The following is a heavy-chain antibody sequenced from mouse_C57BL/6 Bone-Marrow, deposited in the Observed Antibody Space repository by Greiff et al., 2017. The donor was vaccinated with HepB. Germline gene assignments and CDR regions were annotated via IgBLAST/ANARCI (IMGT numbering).Heavy chain of an antibody. CDR1: GYTFTGYW. V-gene: IGHV1-9*01. CDR3: ARGGFTTVGAHAMDY. CDR2: ILPGSGST. Sequence: LMEPGASVKLSCKATGYTFTGYWIEWVKQRPGHGLEWIGEILPGSGSTNYNEKFKGKATFTADTSSNTAYMQLSSLTTEDSAIYYCARGGFTTVGAHAMDYWGQGTSVTVSS. D-gene: IGHD1-1*01. J-gene: IGHJ4*01.